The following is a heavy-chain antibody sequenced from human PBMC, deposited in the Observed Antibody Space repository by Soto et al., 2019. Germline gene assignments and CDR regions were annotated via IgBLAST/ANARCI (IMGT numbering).Heavy chain of an antibody. J-gene: IGHJ3*02. CDR1: GGSMSRGDYY. CDR2: IYHTGST. CDR3: ARDPLYDYGDLSHVFEI. Sequence: SETLSLTCTVSGGSMSRGDYYWSWIRQPPGKGLEWIGFIYHTGSTYYSPSLKSRVAISVDTSKNQFSLKLSSVTAADTAVYYCARDPLYDYGDLSHVFEIWGQGTMVPVSS. D-gene: IGHD4-17*01. V-gene: IGHV4-30-4*01.